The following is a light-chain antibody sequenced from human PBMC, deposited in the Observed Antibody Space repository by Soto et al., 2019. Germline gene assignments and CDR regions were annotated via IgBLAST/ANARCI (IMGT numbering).Light chain of an antibody. Sequence: QSLLTQPPSVSGAPGQRVTISCTGSSSNIGAHYDVHWYQQLPGTAPKLLIYGNSNRPSGVPDRFSGSKSGTSASLAITGLQAEDEADYYCQSYDNSLSVYVLGNSTKVTVL. V-gene: IGLV1-40*01. J-gene: IGLJ1*01. CDR3: QSYDNSLSVYV. CDR1: SSNIGAHYD. CDR2: GNS.